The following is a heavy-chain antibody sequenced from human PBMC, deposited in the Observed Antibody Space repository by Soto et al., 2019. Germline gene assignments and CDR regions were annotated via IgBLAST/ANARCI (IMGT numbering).Heavy chain of an antibody. J-gene: IGHJ6*03. CDR2: MNPNSGNT. CDR1: GYTFTSYD. V-gene: IGHV1-8*01. Sequence: QVQLVQSGAEVKKPGASVKVSCKASGYTFTSYDINWVRQATGQGLEWMGWMNPNSGNTGYAQKFQGRVTMTRNTSISTAYMELSSLRSEDTAVYYCAGVQGRWFGELLIRSYYYYYYMDVWGKGTTVTVSS. CDR3: AGVQGRWFGELLIRSYYYYYYMDV. D-gene: IGHD3-10*01.